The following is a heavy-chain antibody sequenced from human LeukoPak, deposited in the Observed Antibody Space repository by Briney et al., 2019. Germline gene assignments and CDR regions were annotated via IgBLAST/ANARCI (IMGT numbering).Heavy chain of an antibody. CDR1: GYTFTTNA. D-gene: IGHD3-10*01. CDR3: ARGPRYYGSGSYYFDY. J-gene: IGHJ4*02. V-gene: IGHV7-4-1*02. Sequence: ASVKVSCKASGYTFTTNAMNWVRQAPGQGLEWMGWINTYTGNPTYVQGFTGRFVFSLDTSVSTAFLQISSLTAEDTAVYYCARGPRYYGSGSYYFDYWGQGTLVTVSS. CDR2: INTYTGNP.